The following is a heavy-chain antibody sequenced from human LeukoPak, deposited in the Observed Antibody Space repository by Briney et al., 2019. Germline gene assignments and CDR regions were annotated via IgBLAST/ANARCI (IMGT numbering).Heavy chain of an antibody. Sequence: SETLSLTCTVSGGSISSYYWNWVRQPPGKGLEWIGNIYSSGSTDYNPSLKSRVTISLDTSKFQFSLRLNSVTAADTAVYYCARADPDASGYFYRFNWFDPWGQGTLVTVSS. CDR1: GGSISSYY. CDR2: IYSSGST. J-gene: IGHJ5*02. V-gene: IGHV4-59*01. D-gene: IGHD3-10*01. CDR3: ARADPDASGYFYRFNWFDP.